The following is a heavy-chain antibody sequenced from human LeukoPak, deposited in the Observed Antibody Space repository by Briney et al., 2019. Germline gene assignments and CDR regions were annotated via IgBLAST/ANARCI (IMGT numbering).Heavy chain of an antibody. V-gene: IGHV3-30*18. D-gene: IGHD4-11*01. CDR3: AKDGNDYTYYFDY. J-gene: IGHJ4*02. CDR2: ISYDGSNK. Sequence: QPGRSLRLSCAASEFTFSSYGMHWVRQAPGKGLEWVAVISYDGSNKYYADSVKGRFTISRDNSKNTLYLQMNSLRAEDTAVYYCAKDGNDYTYYFDYWGQGTLVTVSS. CDR1: EFTFSSYG.